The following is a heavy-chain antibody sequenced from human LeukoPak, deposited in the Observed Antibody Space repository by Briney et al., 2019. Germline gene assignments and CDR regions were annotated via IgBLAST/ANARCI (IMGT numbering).Heavy chain of an antibody. D-gene: IGHD3-16*01. Sequence: TSETLSLTCTVSGGSINYYYWSWIRRPPGKGLEYIGYIYSSGSTNYNPSLKSRVTISVDTSKNQFSLKLSSVTAADTAVYYCARGLRPNYYYYYYMDVWGKGTTVTVSS. CDR2: IYSSGST. J-gene: IGHJ6*03. V-gene: IGHV4-59*12. CDR1: GGSINYYY. CDR3: ARGLRPNYYYYYYMDV.